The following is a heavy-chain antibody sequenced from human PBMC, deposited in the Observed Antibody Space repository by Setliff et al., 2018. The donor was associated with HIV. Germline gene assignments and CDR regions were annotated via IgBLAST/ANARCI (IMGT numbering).Heavy chain of an antibody. J-gene: IGHJ4*02. V-gene: IGHV1-18*01. Sequence: ASVKVSCKASGYTFTSYGISWVRQAPGQGLEWMGWISAYNGGTNYAQKFQGRVTMTRDTSISTAYMELSRLRSDDTAVYYCARDWHYYDSSGYPMAMDWGQGTLVTVSS. CDR2: ISAYNGGT. D-gene: IGHD3-22*01. CDR3: ARDWHYYDSSGYPMAMD. CDR1: GYTFTSYG.